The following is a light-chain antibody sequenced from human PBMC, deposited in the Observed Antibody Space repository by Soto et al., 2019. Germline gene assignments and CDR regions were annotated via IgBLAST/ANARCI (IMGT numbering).Light chain of an antibody. CDR2: EDN. CDR1: RGNIAANY. CDR3: QSCASSKWV. V-gene: IGLV6-57*01. Sequence: NFMLTQPHSVSESPGKTVTISCTRSRGNIAANYVQWFQQRPGSSPTTVIYEDNHRPSGVPDRFSGSIDTSSNSASLTISGLKTEDEADYYCQSCASSKWVFGGGTKLTVL. J-gene: IGLJ3*02.